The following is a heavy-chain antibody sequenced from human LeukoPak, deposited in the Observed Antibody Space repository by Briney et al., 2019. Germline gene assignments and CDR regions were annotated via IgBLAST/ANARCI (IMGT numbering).Heavy chain of an antibody. CDR3: ARDPSIAAAGQNWFDP. J-gene: IGHJ5*02. D-gene: IGHD6-13*01. V-gene: IGHV3-30*04. Sequence: GGSLRLSCAASGFTFSSYTMHWVRQAPGKGLEWVALMSYDGRNKYYADSVQGRFTISRDNSKNMLYLQMNGLRPEDTAVYYCARDPSIAAAGQNWFDPWGQGTLVTVSS. CDR2: MSYDGRNK. CDR1: GFTFSSYT.